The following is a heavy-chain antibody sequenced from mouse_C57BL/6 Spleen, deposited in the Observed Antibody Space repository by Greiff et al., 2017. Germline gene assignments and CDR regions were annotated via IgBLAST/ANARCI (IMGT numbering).Heavy chain of an antibody. V-gene: IGHV2-9-1*01. CDR1: GFSLTSYA. Sequence: QVQLKESGPGLVAPSQSLSITCTVSGFSLTSYAISWVRQPPGKGLEWLGVIWTGGGTNYNSALKSRLSISKDNSKSQVFLKMNSLQTDDTARYYCARNWAYGSREAWFAYWGQGTLVTVSA. D-gene: IGHD1-1*01. J-gene: IGHJ3*01. CDR2: IWTGGGT. CDR3: ARNWAYGSREAWFAY.